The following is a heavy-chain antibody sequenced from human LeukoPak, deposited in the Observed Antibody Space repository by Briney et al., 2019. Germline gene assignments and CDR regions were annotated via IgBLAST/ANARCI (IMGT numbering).Heavy chain of an antibody. D-gene: IGHD4-23*01. J-gene: IGHJ5*02. CDR2: INPNSGGT. CDR3: ARPLYGDKRTGFHWFDP. Sequence: ASVTVSFKASGYTFTGYNMHWGREGPGQGLERMGWINPNSGGTNYAQKFQGRVTMTRGTSISTAYMELSRLRSDATAVYYCARPLYGDKRTGFHWFDPWGPGTLVTVSS. CDR1: GYTFTGYN. V-gene: IGHV1-2*02.